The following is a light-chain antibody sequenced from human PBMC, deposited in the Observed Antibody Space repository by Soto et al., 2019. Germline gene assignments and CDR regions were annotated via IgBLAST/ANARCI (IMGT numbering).Light chain of an antibody. V-gene: IGLV2-14*01. J-gene: IGLJ1*01. Sequence: QSVLTQPASVSGSPGQSITISCTGSSSAFGAYKYVSWYQQHPGKAPKLMIYEVTNRPSGVSNRFSGSKSGNTASLTISGLQAEDEADYYCSSYTTDTTVFGTGTKVTVL. CDR2: EVT. CDR1: SSAFGAYKY. CDR3: SSYTTDTTV.